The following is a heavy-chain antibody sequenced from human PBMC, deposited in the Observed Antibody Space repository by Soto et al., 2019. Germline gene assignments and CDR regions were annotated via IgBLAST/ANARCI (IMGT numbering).Heavy chain of an antibody. V-gene: IGHV4-31*03. CDR1: GGSISSGGYY. Sequence: QVQLQESGPGLVKPSQTLSLTCTVSGGSISSGGYYWSWIRQHPGKGLEWIGYIYYSGSTYYNPSLKSRVTXXVXTXXNQFSLKLSSVTAADTAVYYCAREAAAGPNGGMDVWGQGTTVTVSS. D-gene: IGHD6-13*01. CDR2: IYYSGST. J-gene: IGHJ6*02. CDR3: AREAAAGPNGGMDV.